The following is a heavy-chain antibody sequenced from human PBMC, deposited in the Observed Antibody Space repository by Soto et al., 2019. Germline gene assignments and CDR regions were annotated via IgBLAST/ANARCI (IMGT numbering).Heavy chain of an antibody. D-gene: IGHD3-10*01. Sequence: EVQLLESGGGLVQPGGSLRLSCAASGFTFSSYAMSWVRQAPGKGLEWVSAISGSDGSTYYADSVKGRFTISRDTSKNTLYLQMNSLRAEDTAVYYCSAAPGFDYWGQGTLVTVSS. CDR2: ISGSDGST. CDR1: GFTFSSYA. J-gene: IGHJ4*02. V-gene: IGHV3-23*01. CDR3: SAAPGFDY.